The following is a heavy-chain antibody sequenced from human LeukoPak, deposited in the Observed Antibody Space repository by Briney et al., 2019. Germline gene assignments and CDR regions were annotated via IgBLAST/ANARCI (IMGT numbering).Heavy chain of an antibody. CDR2: IWYDGGNK. V-gene: IGHV3-33*01. D-gene: IGHD3-22*01. CDR1: GFTFSSYG. Sequence: GGSLRLSCVASGFTFSSYGMHWVRQAPGKGLEWVAVIWYDGGNKYYADSAKGRFTISRDNSKNTLYLQMNSLRAEDTAVYYCARDSRSIYYDSSGYLHWGQGTLVTVSS. CDR3: ARDSRSIYYDSSGYLH. J-gene: IGHJ4*02.